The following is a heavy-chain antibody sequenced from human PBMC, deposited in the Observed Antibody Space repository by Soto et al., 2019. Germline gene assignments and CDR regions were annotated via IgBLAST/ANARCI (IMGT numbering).Heavy chain of an antibody. Sequence: ASVKVSCKASGYTFTSYGISWVRQAPGQGLEWMGWISAYNGNTNYAQKLQGRVTMTTDTSTSTAYMELRSLRSDDTAVYYCARGATMIVVVPDDAFDIWGQGTMVTVSS. D-gene: IGHD3-22*01. J-gene: IGHJ3*02. CDR2: ISAYNGNT. CDR1: GYTFTSYG. V-gene: IGHV1-18*01. CDR3: ARGATMIVVVPDDAFDI.